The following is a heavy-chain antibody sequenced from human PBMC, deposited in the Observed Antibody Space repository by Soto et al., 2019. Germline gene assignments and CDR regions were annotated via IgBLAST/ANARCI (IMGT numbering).Heavy chain of an antibody. Sequence: ASVEVSGEPSGYTFGSYSINWVRQARGQGLEWMGWISAYNGDTHDVQKFQDRVTMTTNTSTSTAYMELRRLRSDDTAVYYCARGGIVSTNKGKMDVWGQGTTVTVSS. CDR3: ARGGIVSTNKGKMDV. V-gene: IGHV1-18*01. D-gene: IGHD5-12*01. CDR1: GYTFGSYS. J-gene: IGHJ6*02. CDR2: ISAYNGDT.